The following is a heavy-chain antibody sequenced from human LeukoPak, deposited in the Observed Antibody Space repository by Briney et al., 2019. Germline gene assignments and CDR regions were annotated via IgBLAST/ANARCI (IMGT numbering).Heavy chain of an antibody. D-gene: IGHD2-15*01. CDR1: GYTFTSYY. CDR3: ARDGGYCSGDSCSTYYYYGMDV. J-gene: IGHJ6*04. CDR2: INPSGGST. Sequence: ASVKVSCKASGYTFTSYYMHWVRQAPGQGLEWMGIINPSGGSTSYAQKFQGRVTMTRDTSTSTVYMEPSSLRSEDTAVYYCARDGGYCSGDSCSTYYYYGMDVWGKGTTVTVSS. V-gene: IGHV1-46*01.